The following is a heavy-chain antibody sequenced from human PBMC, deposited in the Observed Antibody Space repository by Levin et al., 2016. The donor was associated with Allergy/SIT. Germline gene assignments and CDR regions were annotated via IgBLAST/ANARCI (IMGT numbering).Heavy chain of an antibody. CDR1: GGSISSGGYY. CDR3: ARGLAEFGVVSVYYYYGMDV. D-gene: IGHD3-3*01. J-gene: IGHJ6*02. Sequence: SETLSLTCTVSGGSISSGGYYWSWIRQHPGKGLEWIGYIYYSGSTYYNPSLKSRVTISVDTSKNQFSLKLSSVTAADTAVYYCARGLAEFGVVSVYYYYGMDVWGQGTTVTVSS. V-gene: IGHV4-31*03. CDR2: IYYSGST.